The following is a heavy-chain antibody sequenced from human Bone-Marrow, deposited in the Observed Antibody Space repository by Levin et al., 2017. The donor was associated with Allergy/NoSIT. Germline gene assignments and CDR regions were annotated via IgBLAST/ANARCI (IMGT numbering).Heavy chain of an antibody. V-gene: IGHV3-21*01. Sequence: GESLKISCATSGFTFSDHYMNWVRQAPGKGLEWVSSISSSSTSIYYAASVKGRFTISRDNAESSLHLQMNSLTVEDTAVYYCATQMSSMRTHVWGQGTTVTVSS. CDR2: ISSSSTSI. CDR3: ATQMSSMRTHV. CDR1: GFTFSDHY. D-gene: IGHD5-24*01. J-gene: IGHJ6*02.